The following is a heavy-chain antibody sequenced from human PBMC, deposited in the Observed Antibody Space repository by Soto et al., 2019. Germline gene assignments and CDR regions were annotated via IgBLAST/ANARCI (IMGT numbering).Heavy chain of an antibody. CDR3: ARGWEWFSFDP. CDR1: GGSITSPTYY. D-gene: IGHD3-3*01. CDR2: LYHSGTT. V-gene: IGHV4-39*02. Sequence: SETLSLTCTVSGGSITSPTYYWAWIRQPPGKGLEWIGTLYHSGTTYYNPSLNSRVTISVDTSKNQFSLKLRSETAADTAVYYCARGWEWFSFDPWGQGTLVTVSS. J-gene: IGHJ5*02.